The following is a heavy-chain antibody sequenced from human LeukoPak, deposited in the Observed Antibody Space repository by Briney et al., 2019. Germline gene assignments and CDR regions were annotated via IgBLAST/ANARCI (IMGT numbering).Heavy chain of an antibody. Sequence: SETLSLTCTVSGGSISSYYWSWIRQPPGKGLEWIGYIYHSGSTNYNPSLKSRVTISVDTSKNQFSLKLSSVTAADTAVYYCARAYSGSYFWFDPWGQGTLVTVSS. CDR1: GGSISSYY. D-gene: IGHD1-26*01. CDR2: IYHSGST. CDR3: ARAYSGSYFWFDP. V-gene: IGHV4-59*01. J-gene: IGHJ5*02.